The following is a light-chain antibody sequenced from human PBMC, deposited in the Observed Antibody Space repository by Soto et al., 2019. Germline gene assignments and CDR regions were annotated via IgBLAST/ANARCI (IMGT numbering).Light chain of an antibody. CDR3: QQYFNWPPYT. CDR1: EIVSNN. Sequence: EIVMTQSPAALSLSAGEGATLSCSTSEIVSNNLAWYQQKPGQTPRLLIYGASTRATGVPPRFSGSRSGTEFTLTISSLQSEDFAVYYCQQYFNWPPYTFGQGTKVDI. V-gene: IGKV3-15*01. CDR2: GAS. J-gene: IGKJ2*01.